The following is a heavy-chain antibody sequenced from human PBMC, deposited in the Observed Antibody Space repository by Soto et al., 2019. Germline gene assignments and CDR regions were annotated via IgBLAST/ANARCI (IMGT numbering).Heavy chain of an antibody. D-gene: IGHD4-17*01. CDR2: IYYSGST. CDR3: ARPVTTGVFFDY. CDR1: GGSISSSSYY. V-gene: IGHV4-39*01. Sequence: SETLSLTYTVSGGSISSSSYYWGWIRQPPGKGLEWIGSIYYSGSTYYNPSLKSRVTIPVDTSKNQFSLKLSSVTAADTAVYYCARPVTTGVFFDYWGQGTLVTVSS. J-gene: IGHJ4*02.